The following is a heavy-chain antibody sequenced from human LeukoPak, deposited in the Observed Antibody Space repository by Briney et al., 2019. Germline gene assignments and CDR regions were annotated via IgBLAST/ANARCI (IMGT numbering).Heavy chain of an antibody. CDR3: AKVEPFCGGDCYSGFNY. Sequence: GGSLRLSCAASGFTFSIYAMSWVRQAPGEGLQWVSAISGSASSTYYADSVKGRFTISRDNSKNTLHLQMNSLRAEDTAVYYCAKVEPFCGGDCYSGFNYWGQGTLVTVSS. D-gene: IGHD2-21*02. CDR1: GFTFSIYA. CDR2: ISGSASST. J-gene: IGHJ4*02. V-gene: IGHV3-23*01.